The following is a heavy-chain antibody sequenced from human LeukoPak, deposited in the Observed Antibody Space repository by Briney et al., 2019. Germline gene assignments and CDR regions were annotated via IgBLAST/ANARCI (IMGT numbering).Heavy chain of an antibody. CDR2: IYYRGST. V-gene: IGHV4-59*01. CDR3: ARTGKNWETGYGMDV. Sequence: KPSETLPLTCAVSGGSISSYYWSWLRQPPGKGLEWIGYIYYRGSTNYNPTLKSRVTITVDTSKNQFSLRLSAVTAGDTAVYYCARTGKNWETGYGMDVWGQGTTVTVSS. D-gene: IGHD7-27*01. CDR1: GGSISSYY. J-gene: IGHJ6*02.